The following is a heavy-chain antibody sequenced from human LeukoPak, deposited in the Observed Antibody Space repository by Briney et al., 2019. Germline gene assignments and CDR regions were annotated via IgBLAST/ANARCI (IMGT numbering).Heavy chain of an antibody. CDR3: ARFPHYYDSSGYSF. Sequence: GGSLRLSCVVSGFTFSSYGMHWVRQAPGKGLEWVAVISYDGSNKYYADSVKGRFTISRDNSKNTLYLQMNSLRAEDTAVYYCARFPHYYDSSGYSFWGQGTLVTVSS. CDR2: ISYDGSNK. CDR1: GFTFSSYG. D-gene: IGHD3-22*01. V-gene: IGHV3-30*03. J-gene: IGHJ4*02.